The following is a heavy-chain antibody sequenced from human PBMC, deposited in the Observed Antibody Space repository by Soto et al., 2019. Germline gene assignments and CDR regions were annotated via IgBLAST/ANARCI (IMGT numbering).Heavy chain of an antibody. V-gene: IGHV3-30-3*01. D-gene: IGHD6-6*01. J-gene: IGHJ4*02. CDR2: ISYDESIH. CDR1: GFTFSNYP. Sequence: PGGSLRLSCAASGFTFSNYPMHWVRQAPGKGLEWLAVISYDESIHYYADSVKGRFTISRYNSKNTLYLQMNSLRVEDTAVYYCARDPTPGAIAASPDYWGQGTLVTVSS. CDR3: ARDPTPGAIAASPDY.